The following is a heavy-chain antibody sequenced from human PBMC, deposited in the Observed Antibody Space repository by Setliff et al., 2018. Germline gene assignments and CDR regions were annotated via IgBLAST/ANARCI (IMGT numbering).Heavy chain of an antibody. Sequence: PGGSLRLSCAASGFTVSSFSMHWVRQAPVKGLDWVATLSDDGSNEFYADSVKGRFTISRDNTRSTVSLQLDRVKGEDTAVYYCTKYAAASGSGWFSPFDHWGQGTVVTVSS. CDR2: LSDDGSNE. CDR1: GFTVSSFS. V-gene: IGHV3-30*18. J-gene: IGHJ4*02. D-gene: IGHD6-13*01. CDR3: TKYAAASGSGWFSPFDH.